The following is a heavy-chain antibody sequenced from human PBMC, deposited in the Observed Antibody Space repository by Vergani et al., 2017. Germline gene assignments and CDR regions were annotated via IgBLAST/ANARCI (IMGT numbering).Heavy chain of an antibody. Sequence: EVQLLQSEGAVVQPGGSLRLSCAASGFTFDDYAMHWVRQAPGKGLEWVSLISWDGGSTYYADSVKGRFTISRDNSKNSLYLQMNSLRAEDTALYYCAKDSGSPSWYFDLWGRGTLVTVSS. J-gene: IGHJ2*01. CDR1: GFTFDDYA. V-gene: IGHV3-43D*04. D-gene: IGHD1-26*01. CDR2: ISWDGGST. CDR3: AKDSGSPSWYFDL.